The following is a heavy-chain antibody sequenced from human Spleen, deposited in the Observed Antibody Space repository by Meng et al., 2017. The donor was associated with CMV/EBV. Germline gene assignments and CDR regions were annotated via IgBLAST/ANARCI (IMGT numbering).Heavy chain of an antibody. Sequence: GESQKISCAASGFTFSSYSMNWVRQAPGKGLEWVSSISSSSSYIYYADSVKGRFTISRDNAKNSLYLQMNSLRAEDTAVYYCARDIVLMVYEAFDIWGQGTMVTVSS. D-gene: IGHD2-8*01. CDR3: ARDIVLMVYEAFDI. CDR2: ISSSSSYI. J-gene: IGHJ3*02. CDR1: GFTFSSYS. V-gene: IGHV3-21*01.